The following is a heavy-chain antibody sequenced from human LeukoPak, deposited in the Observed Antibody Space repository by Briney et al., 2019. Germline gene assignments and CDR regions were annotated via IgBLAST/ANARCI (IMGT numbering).Heavy chain of an antibody. CDR2: VNSNSDGI. J-gene: IGHJ3*02. D-gene: IGHD2-2*01. CDR3: ATEYCSRTSCPKAGFDI. Sequence: GRTLRPSCAASGFTSADYAMQWVRQAPAGGQGWVSGVNSNSDGIDYADSVKGRFTISRDNAKHSLYLQMNSLRAEDTAVYYCATEYCSRTSCPKAGFDIWGQGTMVTVSS. V-gene: IGHV3-9*02. CDR1: GFTSADYA.